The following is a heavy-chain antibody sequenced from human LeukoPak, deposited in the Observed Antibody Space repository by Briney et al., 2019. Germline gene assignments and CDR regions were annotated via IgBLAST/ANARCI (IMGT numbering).Heavy chain of an antibody. CDR1: GSTVSSNY. CDR2: ISSSSSTI. V-gene: IGHV3-11*01. CDR3: ARVSRIQLWLLYYGMDV. J-gene: IGHJ6*02. D-gene: IGHD5-18*01. Sequence: GGSLRLSCAASGSTVSSNYMSWVRQAPGKGLEWVSYISSSSSTIYYADSVKGRFTISRDNAKNSLYLQMNSLRAEDTAVYYCARVSRIQLWLLYYGMDVWGQGTTVTVSS.